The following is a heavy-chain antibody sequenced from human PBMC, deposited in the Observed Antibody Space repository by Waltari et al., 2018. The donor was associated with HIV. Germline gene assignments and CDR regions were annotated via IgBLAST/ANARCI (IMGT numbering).Heavy chain of an antibody. CDR3: ASTTLKFDY. V-gene: IGHV3-53*01. D-gene: IGHD1-1*01. Sequence: VQLVEPGGGLIQPGWSLRLSCPASGFPARRYSMIWVRQAPGKGLEWVSVIYSGGSTYYADSVKGRFTISRDNSKNTLYLQMNSLRAEDTAVYYCASTTLKFDYWGQGTLVTVSS. J-gene: IGHJ4*02. CDR1: GFPARRYS. CDR2: IYSGGST.